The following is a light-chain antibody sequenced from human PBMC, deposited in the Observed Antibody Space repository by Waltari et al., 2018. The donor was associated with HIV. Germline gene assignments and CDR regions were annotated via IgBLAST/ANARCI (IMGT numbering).Light chain of an antibody. CDR1: QSISTH. Sequence: DTQMTQSPSSLSASVGDTVTITCRAAQSISTHLNWYQQKPGQAPKLLIYGVSTLQSGVPLRFSGSGSGTQFTLTITSLQPEDFATYYCQQSYTTPITFGPGTRLEI. V-gene: IGKV1-39*01. J-gene: IGKJ5*01. CDR2: GVS. CDR3: QQSYTTPIT.